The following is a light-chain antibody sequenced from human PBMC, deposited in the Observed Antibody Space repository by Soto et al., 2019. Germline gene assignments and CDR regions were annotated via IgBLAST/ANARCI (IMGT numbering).Light chain of an antibody. V-gene: IGKV3-11*01. Sequence: EVVLTQSPATLSLSPGERATLSCRASQSIGSYLGWYQQKPGQAPRLLIYDASNRATGIPARFSGSGSGTDFTLTISSLEPEDFAVYYCQHRSNWPPLTFGGGTKVEIK. CDR3: QHRSNWPPLT. CDR1: QSIGSY. CDR2: DAS. J-gene: IGKJ4*01.